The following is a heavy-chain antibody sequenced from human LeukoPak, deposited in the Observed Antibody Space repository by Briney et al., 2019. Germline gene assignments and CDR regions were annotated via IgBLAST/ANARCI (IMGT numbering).Heavy chain of an antibody. J-gene: IGHJ4*02. V-gene: IGHV3-23*01. CDR3: AKGPLTEVAGTTWDY. Sequence: GGSLRLSCAASGFTFSSCAMSWVRQAPGMGPEWVSAISGSGGSTYYADSVKGRFTISRDNSRNTLYLQMNSLRAEDTAVYYCAKGPLTEVAGTTWDYWGQGTPATVSS. D-gene: IGHD6-19*01. CDR1: GFTFSSCA. CDR2: ISGSGGST.